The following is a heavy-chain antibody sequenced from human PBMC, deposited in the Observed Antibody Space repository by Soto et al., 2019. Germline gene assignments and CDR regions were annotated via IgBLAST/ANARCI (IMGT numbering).Heavy chain of an antibody. J-gene: IGHJ6*03. CDR2: IYSGGST. V-gene: IGHV3-53*04. Sequence: EVQLVESGGGLVQPGGSLRLSCAASGFTVSSNYMSWVRQAPGKGLEWVSVIYSGGSTYYADSVKGRFTISRHNSKNTLYLQMNSLRAEDTAVYYCARGRPGVVVPAAQPAFPNYYYYMDVWGKGTTVTVSS. CDR3: ARGRPGVVVPAAQPAFPNYYYYMDV. CDR1: GFTVSSNY. D-gene: IGHD2-2*01.